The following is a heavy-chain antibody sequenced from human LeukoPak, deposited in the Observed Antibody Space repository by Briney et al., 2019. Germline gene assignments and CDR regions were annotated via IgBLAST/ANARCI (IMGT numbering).Heavy chain of an antibody. CDR1: GYTFTSYG. J-gene: IGHJ6*04. Sequence: ASVKVSCKASGYTFTSYGISWVRQAPGQGLEWMGWISAYNGNTNYAQNLQGRVTMTTDTSTSTAYMELRSLRSDDTAVYYCARVKYCSSTSCYAGFYYGMDVWGKGTTVTVSS. V-gene: IGHV1-18*04. D-gene: IGHD2-2*01. CDR2: ISAYNGNT. CDR3: ARVKYCSSTSCYAGFYYGMDV.